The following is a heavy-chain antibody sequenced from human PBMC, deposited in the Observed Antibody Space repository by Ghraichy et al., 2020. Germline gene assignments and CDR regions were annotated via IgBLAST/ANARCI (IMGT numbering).Heavy chain of an antibody. CDR1: GGTFSSYA. CDR2: IIPIFGTA. CDR3: AISGYYPSNNYYYGMDV. V-gene: IGHV1-69*13. D-gene: IGHD3-22*01. Sequence: SVKVSCKASGGTFSSYAISWVRQAPGQGLEWMGGIIPIFGTANYAQKFQGRATITADESTSTAYMELSSLRSEDTAVYYCAISGYYPSNNYYYGMDVWGQGTTVTVSS. J-gene: IGHJ6*02.